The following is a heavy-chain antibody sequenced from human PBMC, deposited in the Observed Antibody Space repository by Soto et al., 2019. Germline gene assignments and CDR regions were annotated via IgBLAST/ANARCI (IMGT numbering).Heavy chain of an antibody. D-gene: IGHD2-15*01. V-gene: IGHV3-48*01. CDR3: ARDYGYCSGGSCYSPSYFDY. CDR1: GFTFSSYS. Sequence: GGSLRLSCAASGFTFSSYSMNWVRQAPGKGLEWVSYISSSSSTIYYADSVKGRFTISRDNAKNSLYLQMNSLRAEDTAVYYCARDYGYCSGGSCYSPSYFDYWGQGTLVTVSS. CDR2: ISSSSSTI. J-gene: IGHJ4*02.